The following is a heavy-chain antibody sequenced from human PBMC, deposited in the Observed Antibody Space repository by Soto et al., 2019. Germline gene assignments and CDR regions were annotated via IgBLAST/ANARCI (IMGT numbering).Heavy chain of an antibody. CDR1: GGSISSGGYY. Sequence: QVQLQESGPGLVKPSQTLSLTCTVSGGSISSGGYYWSWIRQHPGKGLDWIGYIYYSGSTYYNPSLKSRFTISLDTSKNQSSLKLSSVTAADTAVYYCARNSSGWYGNFDYWGQGTLVTVSS. CDR2: IYYSGST. V-gene: IGHV4-31*03. J-gene: IGHJ4*02. CDR3: ARNSSGWYGNFDY. D-gene: IGHD6-19*01.